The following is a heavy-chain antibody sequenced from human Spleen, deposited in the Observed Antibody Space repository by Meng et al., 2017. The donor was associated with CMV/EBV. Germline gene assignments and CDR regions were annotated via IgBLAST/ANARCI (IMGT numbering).Heavy chain of an antibody. V-gene: IGHV5-51*01. CDR2: IYPGDSDT. CDR1: GYSFTRYW. D-gene: IGHD6-13*01. Sequence: GESLKISCAGSGYSFTRYWIDWVRQMPGKGLEWMGVIYPGDSDTRYSPSFQGQVTISADKSINTAYLQWTSLKASDTAMYYCARQGTAAAGTAFDIWGQGTMVTVSS. J-gene: IGHJ3*02. CDR3: ARQGTAAAGTAFDI.